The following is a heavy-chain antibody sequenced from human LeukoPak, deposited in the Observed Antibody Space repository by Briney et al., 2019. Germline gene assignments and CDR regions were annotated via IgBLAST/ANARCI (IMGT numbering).Heavy chain of an antibody. CDR1: GGSISSSSYY. D-gene: IGHD3-22*01. CDR3: ARQGTLVYDSSGYYSPSFDY. Sequence: SETLSLTCTVSGGSISSSSYYWGWIRQPPGKGLEWIGSIYYSGSTYYNPSLKSRVTISVDTSKNQFSLKLSSVTAADTALYCWARQGTLVYDSSGYYSPSFDYWGLGTLVTVSS. CDR2: IYYSGST. J-gene: IGHJ4*02. V-gene: IGHV4-39*01.